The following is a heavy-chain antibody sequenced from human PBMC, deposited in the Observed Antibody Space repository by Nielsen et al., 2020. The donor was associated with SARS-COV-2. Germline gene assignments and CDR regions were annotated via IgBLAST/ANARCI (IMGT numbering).Heavy chain of an antibody. J-gene: IGHJ4*02. CDR2: IWYDGSNK. Sequence: GESLKISCAASGFTFSSYGMHWVRQAPGKGLEWVAVIWYDGSNKYYADSVKGRFTISRDNSKNTLYLQMNSLRAEDTAVYYCARDYYDSSGYSSLRFDYWGQGTLVTVSS. CDR3: ARDYYDSSGYSSLRFDY. CDR1: GFTFSSYG. D-gene: IGHD3-22*01. V-gene: IGHV3-33*01.